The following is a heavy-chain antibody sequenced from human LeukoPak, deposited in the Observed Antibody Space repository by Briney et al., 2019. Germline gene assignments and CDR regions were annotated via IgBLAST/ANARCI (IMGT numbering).Heavy chain of an antibody. Sequence: PSETLSLTCAVYGGSFSGYYWSWIRQPPGKGLEWIGEINHSGSTNYNPSLKSRVTISVDTSKNQFSLKLSSVTAADTALYYCARGRYSSSWYXFDXWGQGXLVTVS. V-gene: IGHV4-34*01. CDR1: GGSFSGYY. CDR2: INHSGST. D-gene: IGHD6-13*01. CDR3: ARGRYSSSWYXFDX. J-gene: IGHJ4*02.